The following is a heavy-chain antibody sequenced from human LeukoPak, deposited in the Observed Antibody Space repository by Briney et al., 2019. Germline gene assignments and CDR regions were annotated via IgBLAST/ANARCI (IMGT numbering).Heavy chain of an antibody. V-gene: IGHV1-18*01. D-gene: IGHD2-2*02. CDR3: ARTPIPNYYYYYMDV. CDR2: ISAYNGNT. Sequence: GASVKVSCKASGYTFTSYGISWVRQAPGQGLEWMGWISAYNGNTNYAQKLQGRVTMTTDTSTSTAYMELRSLRSDDTAVYYCARTPIPNYYYYYMDVWGKRTTVTVSS. CDR1: GYTFTSYG. J-gene: IGHJ6*03.